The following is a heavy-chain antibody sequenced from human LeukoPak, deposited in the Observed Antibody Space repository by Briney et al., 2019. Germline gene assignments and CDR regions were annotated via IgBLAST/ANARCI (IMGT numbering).Heavy chain of an antibody. CDR3: ARFQAAFYGDYGDGDY. V-gene: IGHV3-11*01. J-gene: IGHJ4*02. CDR1: GFTFSDYY. Sequence: GGSLRLSCAASGFTFSDYYMSWIRQAPGKGLEWVSYISSSGSTIYYADSVKGRFTISRDNAKNSLYLQMNSLGAEDTAVYYCARFQAAFYGDYGDGDYWGQGTLVTVSS. CDR2: ISSSGSTI. D-gene: IGHD4-17*01.